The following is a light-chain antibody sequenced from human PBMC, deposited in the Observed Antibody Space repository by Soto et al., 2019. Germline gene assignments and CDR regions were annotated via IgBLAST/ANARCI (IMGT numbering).Light chain of an antibody. CDR3: AAWDDSLNGVV. V-gene: IGLV1-44*01. CDR1: GSNIGSDT. J-gene: IGLJ2*01. Sequence: QSVLTQPPTASGTPGQRVTISCSGSGSNIGSDTVNWYQQLPGTAPKLLIYSINQRPSGVPDRFSGSKSGTSASLAINGLQSDDEADYYCAAWDDSLNGVVFGGGTKLTVL. CDR2: SIN.